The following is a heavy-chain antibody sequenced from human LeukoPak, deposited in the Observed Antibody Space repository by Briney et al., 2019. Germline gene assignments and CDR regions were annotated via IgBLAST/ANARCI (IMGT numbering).Heavy chain of an antibody. CDR2: IIPILGIA. V-gene: IGHV1-69*04. CDR1: GGTFSSYA. Sequence: SVKVSCKASGGTFSSYAISWVRPAPGQGLEWMGRIIPILGIANYAQKFQGRVTITADKSTSTAYMELSSLRSEDTAVYYCAREGLLWFGEPTFDYWGQGTLVTVSS. J-gene: IGHJ4*02. D-gene: IGHD3-10*01. CDR3: AREGLLWFGEPTFDY.